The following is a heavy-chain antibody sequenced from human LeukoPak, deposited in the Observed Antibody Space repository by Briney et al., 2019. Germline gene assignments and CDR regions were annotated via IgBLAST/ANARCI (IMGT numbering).Heavy chain of an antibody. CDR3: AREKGFRMGYDI. D-gene: IGHD1-14*01. Sequence: ASVKVSCTASGYTFTSYAMHWMRQAPGQRLEWMGWITGGNGNTKYSEKYQGRVTSTRDTSASTAYMELNSLRSEDTAVYYCAREKGFRMGYDIWGQGTMVTVSS. CDR2: ITGGNGNT. CDR1: GYTFTSYA. J-gene: IGHJ3*02. V-gene: IGHV1-3*01.